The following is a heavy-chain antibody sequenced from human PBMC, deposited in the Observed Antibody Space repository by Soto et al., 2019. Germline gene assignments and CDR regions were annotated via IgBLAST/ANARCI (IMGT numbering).Heavy chain of an antibody. Sequence: QVQLVQSGAEVKKPGASVKVSCKASGYTFTNYYLHWVRQAPGQGLEWMGWFNPNSGDTNYAQKFQGWVIMTRDTSISTGYMELSRVTSDDTAVYYCARGARANARGVTPVSDHWGQGTLVTVSS. CDR2: FNPNSGDT. J-gene: IGHJ4*02. D-gene: IGHD3-10*02. CDR1: GYTFTNYY. CDR3: ARGARANARGVTPVSDH. V-gene: IGHV1-2*04.